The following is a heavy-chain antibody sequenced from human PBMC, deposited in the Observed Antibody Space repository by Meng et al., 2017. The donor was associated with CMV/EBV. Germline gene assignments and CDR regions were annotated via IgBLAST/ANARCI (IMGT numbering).Heavy chain of an antibody. J-gene: IGHJ5*02. D-gene: IGHD6-6*01. CDR2: ISAYNGNT. CDR1: GYTFSTYG. Sequence: SGYTFSTYGLSWVRQAPGQGLEWMGWISAYNGNTNYAQKYQGRVTMTTDSPTTTAYMELRSLRSDDTAVYYCARDSVAVRPGWFDPWGQGTLVTVSS. CDR3: ARDSVAVRPGWFDP. V-gene: IGHV1-18*01.